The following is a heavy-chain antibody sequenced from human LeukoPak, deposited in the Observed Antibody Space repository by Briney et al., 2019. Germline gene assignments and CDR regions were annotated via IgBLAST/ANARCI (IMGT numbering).Heavy chain of an antibody. Sequence: SETLSLTCTVSGGSISGYCWNWIRQPAGKGLEWIGRIYTSGSTRYNPSLESRVTMSVDTSKNQFSLDLTSVTAADTAVYYCARGGVPGAGNWFDPRGQGTLVIVSS. CDR1: GGSISGYC. CDR3: ARGGVPGAGNWFDP. D-gene: IGHD4/OR15-4a*01. J-gene: IGHJ5*02. CDR2: IYTSGST. V-gene: IGHV4-4*07.